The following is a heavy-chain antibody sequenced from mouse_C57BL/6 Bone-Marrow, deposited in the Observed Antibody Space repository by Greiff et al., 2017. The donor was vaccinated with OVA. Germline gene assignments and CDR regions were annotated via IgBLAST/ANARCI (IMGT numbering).Heavy chain of an antibody. CDR1: EYEFPSHD. CDR3: TRSIYYYGSSSLYFDY. Sequence: EVKLVESGGGLVQPGESLKLSCESNEYEFPSHDMSWVRKTPEKRLELVAAINSDGGSTYYPDTMERRFIISRDNTKKTLYLQMSSLRSEDTAMYYCTRSIYYYGSSSLYFDYWGQGTTLTVSS. J-gene: IGHJ2*01. D-gene: IGHD1-1*01. CDR2: INSDGGST. V-gene: IGHV5-2*03.